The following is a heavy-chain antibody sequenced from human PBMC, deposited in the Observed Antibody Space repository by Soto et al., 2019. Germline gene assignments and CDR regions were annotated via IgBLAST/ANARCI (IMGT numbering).Heavy chain of an antibody. D-gene: IGHD3-22*01. Sequence: SETLSLTCAVSGASINNSNWWSWVRQSPGKGLEWIGEIYYSGSTNYNPSLKSRVSISADKSKNHVSLILNSVTAADTAVYYCARVGPWVPYYYDSSPYTFENWFDPWGQGTLVTVSS. V-gene: IGHV4-4*02. CDR1: GASINNSNW. CDR2: IYYSGST. CDR3: ARVGPWVPYYYDSSPYTFENWFDP. J-gene: IGHJ5*02.